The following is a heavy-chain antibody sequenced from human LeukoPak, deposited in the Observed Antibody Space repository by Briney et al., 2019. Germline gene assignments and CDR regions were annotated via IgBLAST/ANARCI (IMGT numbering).Heavy chain of an antibody. D-gene: IGHD6-19*01. CDR1: GCTLTELS. CDR3: ATVLSSGWYVDY. CDR2: FDPEDGET. V-gene: IGHV1-24*01. J-gene: IGHJ4*02. Sequence: ASVKVSCKVSGCTLTELSMHWVRQAPGKGLEWMGGFDPEDGETIYAQKFQGRVTMTEDTSTDTAYMELSSLRSEDTAVYYCATVLSSGWYVDYWGQGTLVTVSS.